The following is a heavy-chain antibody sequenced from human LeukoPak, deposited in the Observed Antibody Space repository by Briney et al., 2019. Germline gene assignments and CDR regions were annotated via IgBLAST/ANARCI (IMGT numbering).Heavy chain of an antibody. CDR2: ISNDERNK. CDR3: ARPSPPGDGYNPCDY. J-gene: IGHJ4*02. Sequence: PGGSLRLSCAASGFTFSDYYMSWIRQAPGKGLEWVAVISNDERNKYYTGSVKGRFTISRDNSKSTVYLQMNSLRPEDTAMYYCARPSPPGDGYNPCDYWGPGALVIVSS. D-gene: IGHD5-24*01. CDR1: GFTFSDYY. V-gene: IGHV3-30*03.